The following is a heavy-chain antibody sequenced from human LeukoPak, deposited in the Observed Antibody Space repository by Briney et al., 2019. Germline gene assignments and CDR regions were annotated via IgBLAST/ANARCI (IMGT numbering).Heavy chain of an antibody. V-gene: IGHV1-8*03. Sequence: ASVKVSCKASGYTFTSYDINWVRQATGQGLEWMGWMNPNSGNTGYAQKFQGRVTITRNTSISTAYMELSSLRSEDTAVYYCASTTRDSSSWYGQYYYYYYMDVWGKGTTVTVSS. D-gene: IGHD6-13*01. CDR2: MNPNSGNT. J-gene: IGHJ6*03. CDR1: GYTFTSYD. CDR3: ASTTRDSSSWYGQYYYYYYMDV.